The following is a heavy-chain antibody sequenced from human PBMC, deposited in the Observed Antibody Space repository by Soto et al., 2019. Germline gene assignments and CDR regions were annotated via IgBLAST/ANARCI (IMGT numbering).Heavy chain of an antibody. CDR3: ARRGSGSYYDY. J-gene: IGHJ4*02. V-gene: IGHV3-23*01. D-gene: IGHD1-26*01. CDR1: GFTFSSYA. CDR2: ISGSGGST. Sequence: EVQLLESGGGLVQPGGSLRLSCAASGFTFSSYAMNWVRQAPGKGLEWVSVISGSGGSTYYADSVKGRFTISRDNSKNTLYLQMNSLRAEDTAVYYCARRGSGSYYDYWGQGTLVTVSS.